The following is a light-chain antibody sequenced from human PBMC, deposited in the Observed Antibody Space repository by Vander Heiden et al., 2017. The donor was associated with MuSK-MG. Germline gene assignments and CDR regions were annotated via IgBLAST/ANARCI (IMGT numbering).Light chain of an antibody. CDR3: NSRDSSGNHLVV. V-gene: IGLV3-19*01. CDR1: SLRSYY. J-gene: IGLJ2*01. Sequence: SSELTPDPAVSVALGQTVRLTGQGDSLRSYYASWYQQKPGQAPVLVIYGKNNRPSGIPDRFSGSSSGNTASLTITGAQAEDEADYYCNSRDSSGNHLVVFGGGTKLTVL. CDR2: GKN.